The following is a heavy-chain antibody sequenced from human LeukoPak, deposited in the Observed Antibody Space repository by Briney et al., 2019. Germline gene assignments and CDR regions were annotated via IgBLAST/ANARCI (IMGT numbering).Heavy chain of an antibody. CDR3: ATGYNWNSREDC. D-gene: IGHD1-7*01. J-gene: IGHJ4*02. CDR1: GYTLTELS. CDR2: FAPEDGET. Sequence: ASVKVSCKVSGYTLTELSMHWVRQAPGKGLEWMGGFAPEDGETIYAQKFQGRVTMTEDTSTDTAYMELSSLRTEDTAVYYCATGYNWNSREDCWGQGTLVTVSS. V-gene: IGHV1-24*01.